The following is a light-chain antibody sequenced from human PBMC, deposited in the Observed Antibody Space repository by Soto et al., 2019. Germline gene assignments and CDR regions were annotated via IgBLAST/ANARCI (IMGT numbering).Light chain of an antibody. CDR3: QQYNSYSYT. V-gene: IGKV1-5*01. J-gene: IGKJ2*01. CDR1: QTISTW. CDR2: GAS. Sequence: DIQMTQSPSTLSASVGDRVTPTCRAGQTISTWLAWYQQKPGKAPKLLIYGASSLQTGVPSRFSGSGSGTEFTLTISSLQPDDFATYYCQQYNSYSYTFGQGTKVDIK.